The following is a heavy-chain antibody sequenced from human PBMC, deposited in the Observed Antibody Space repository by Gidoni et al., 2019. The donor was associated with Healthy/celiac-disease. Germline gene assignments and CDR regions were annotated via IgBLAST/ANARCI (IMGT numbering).Heavy chain of an antibody. J-gene: IGHJ3*02. Sequence: QVQLVQSGAEVKKPGASVKVSCQASGYTFTSYYMHWVRQAPGQGLEWMGIINPSGGSTSYAQKFQGRVTMTRDTSTSTVYMELSSLRSEDTAVDYCARGGGAPAFDIWGQGTMVTVSS. D-gene: IGHD3-16*01. V-gene: IGHV1-46*03. CDR1: GYTFTSYY. CDR2: INPSGGST. CDR3: ARGGGAPAFDI.